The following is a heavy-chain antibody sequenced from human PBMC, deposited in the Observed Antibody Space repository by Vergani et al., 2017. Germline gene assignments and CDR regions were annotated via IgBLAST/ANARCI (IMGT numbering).Heavy chain of an antibody. V-gene: IGHV3-11*04. CDR2: ISSSGSTI. J-gene: IGHJ4*02. D-gene: IGHD3-10*01. CDR1: GFTFSDYY. CDR3: ARRTTMVRGVLEIARYYFDY. Sequence: QVQLVESGGGLVKPGGSLRLSCAASGFTFSDYYMSWIRQAPGKGLEWVSYISSSGSTIYYADSVKGRFTISRDNAKNSLYLQMNSLRAEDTAVYYCARRTTMVRGVLEIARYYFDYWGQGTLVTVSS.